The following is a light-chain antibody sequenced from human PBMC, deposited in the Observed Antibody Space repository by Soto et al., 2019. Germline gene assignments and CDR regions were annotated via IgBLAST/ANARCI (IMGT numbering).Light chain of an antibody. CDR3: QQHDQWPAT. J-gene: IGKJ1*01. V-gene: IGKV3-15*01. CDR1: QTVSSN. CDR2: GAS. Sequence: DIVMTQSTATLSVSPGETATLSCRASQTVSSNLAWYHQKPGQDPRLLIYGASTRATGIPARFSGSASGTEFDLTISRLQSEDFAVYFLQQHDQWPATFGQGTKVEV.